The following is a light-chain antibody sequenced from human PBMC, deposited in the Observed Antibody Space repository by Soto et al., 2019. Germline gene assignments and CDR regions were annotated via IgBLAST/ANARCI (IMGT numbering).Light chain of an antibody. Sequence: EIVMKQSPATLSVSPGERATLSCRASQSVSSNLAWYQQKPGQAPRLLIYGASTGATGIPARFSGSGSGTEFTLTISSLQSEDFAVYYCQQYNNWPRTFGQGTKVEIK. CDR2: GAS. CDR1: QSVSSN. J-gene: IGKJ1*01. CDR3: QQYNNWPRT. V-gene: IGKV3-15*01.